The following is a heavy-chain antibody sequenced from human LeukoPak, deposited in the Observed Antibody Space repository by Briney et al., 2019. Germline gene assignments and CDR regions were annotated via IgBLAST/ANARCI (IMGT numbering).Heavy chain of an antibody. Sequence: GGSLRLSCAASGFTFNNYAMTWVRQAPGKGLEWVSVIGGSTGNTYYADSVKGRFTISRDNSKNTLYLHMNSLRAEDTAVYYCARNALLHGPFDYWGQGTLVTVSS. CDR2: IGGSTGNT. J-gene: IGHJ4*02. CDR3: ARNALLHGPFDY. CDR1: GFTFNNYA. D-gene: IGHD2-15*01. V-gene: IGHV3-23*01.